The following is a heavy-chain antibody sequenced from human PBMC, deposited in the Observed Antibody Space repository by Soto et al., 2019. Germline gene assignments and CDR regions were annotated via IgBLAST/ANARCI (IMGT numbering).Heavy chain of an antibody. CDR3: AKGVGYCSGGSCYRPDYGMDV. CDR2: ISGSGGST. Sequence: AGGSLRLSCAASGFTFSSYAMSWVRQAPGKGLEWVSAISGSGGSTYYADSVKGRFTISRDNSKNTLYLQMNSLRAEDTAVYYCAKGVGYCSGGSCYRPDYGMDVWGQGTTVTVSS. D-gene: IGHD2-15*01. CDR1: GFTFSSYA. J-gene: IGHJ6*02. V-gene: IGHV3-23*01.